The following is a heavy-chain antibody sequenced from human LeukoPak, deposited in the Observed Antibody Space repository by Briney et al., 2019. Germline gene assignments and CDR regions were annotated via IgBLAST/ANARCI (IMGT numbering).Heavy chain of an antibody. V-gene: IGHV1-24*01. CDR2: FDPEDGET. Sequence: ASVKVSCKVSGYTLTKFSIHWVRQAPGKGLEWMGGFDPEDGETIYAQNFQGRATMTEDTSTDTAYVELNSLRSEDTAVYYCATGIVLVPAAAPVDYWGQGTLVTVSS. D-gene: IGHD2-2*01. J-gene: IGHJ4*02. CDR3: ATGIVLVPAAAPVDY. CDR1: GYTLTKFS.